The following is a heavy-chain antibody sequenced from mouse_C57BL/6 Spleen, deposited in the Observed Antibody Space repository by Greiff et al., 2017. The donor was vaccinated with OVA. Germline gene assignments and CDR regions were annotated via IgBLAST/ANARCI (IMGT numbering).Heavy chain of an antibody. Sequence: EVKLLESVAELVRPGASVKLSCTASGFNIKNTYMHWVKQRPEQGLEWIGRIDPANGNTKYAPKFQGKATITADTSSNTAYLQLSSLTSEDTAIYYCARGVNWDWYFDVWGTGTTVTVSS. CDR3: ARGVNWDWYFDV. CDR1: GFNIKNTY. D-gene: IGHD4-1*01. V-gene: IGHV14-3*01. J-gene: IGHJ1*03. CDR2: IDPANGNT.